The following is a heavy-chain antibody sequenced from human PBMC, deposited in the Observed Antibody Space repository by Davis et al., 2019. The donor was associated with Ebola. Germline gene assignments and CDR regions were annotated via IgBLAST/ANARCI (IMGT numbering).Heavy chain of an antibody. CDR2: IFDGETA. J-gene: IGHJ6*02. V-gene: IGHV4-30-2*01. CDR3: ASEGFYHASGSPTYYYFYALDV. Sequence: SETLSLTCAVSGASISSRGYSWSWIRQPPGKGLEWIGYIFDGETASYNPSLKSRVTISVDTSRNQFSLHLSSVTAADTAVYFCASEGFYHASGSPTYYYFYALDVWGQGTTVIVSS. D-gene: IGHD3-10*01. CDR1: GASISSRGYS.